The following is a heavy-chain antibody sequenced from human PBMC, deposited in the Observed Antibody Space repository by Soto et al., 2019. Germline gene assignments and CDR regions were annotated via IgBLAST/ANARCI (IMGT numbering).Heavy chain of an antibody. CDR3: ARHSMEMATISYYYGMDV. J-gene: IGHJ6*02. V-gene: IGHV5-51*01. CDR2: IYPGDSDT. CDR1: GYSFTSYW. D-gene: IGHD5-12*01. Sequence: GESLKISCKGSGYSFTSYWIGWVRQMPGKGLEWMGIIYPGDSDTRYSPSFQGQVTISADKSISTAYLQWSSLKASDTAMYYCARHSMEMATISYYYGMDVWGQGTTVTVSS.